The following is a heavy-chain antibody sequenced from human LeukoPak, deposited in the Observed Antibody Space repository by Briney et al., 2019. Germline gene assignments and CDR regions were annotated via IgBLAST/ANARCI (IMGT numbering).Heavy chain of an antibody. V-gene: IGHV3-30*03. CDR2: ISYDGSNK. Sequence: GGSLRLSCAASGFTFSSYGMHWVRQAPGKGLEWVAVISYDGSNKYYADSVKGRFTISRDNSKNTLYLQMNSLRAEDTAVYYCARVPRQQLVRSYYYYYYMDVWGKGTTVTVSS. CDR1: GFTFSSYG. D-gene: IGHD6-13*01. J-gene: IGHJ6*03. CDR3: ARVPRQQLVRSYYYYYYMDV.